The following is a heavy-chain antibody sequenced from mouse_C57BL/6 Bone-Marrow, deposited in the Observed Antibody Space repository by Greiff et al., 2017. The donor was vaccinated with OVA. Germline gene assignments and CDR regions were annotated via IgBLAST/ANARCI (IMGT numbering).Heavy chain of an antibody. Sequence: VQLKESGPGLVKPSQSLSLTCSVTGYSITSGYYWNWIRQFPGNKLEWMGYISYDGSNNYNPSLKNRISITRDTSKNQFFLKLNSVTTEDTATYYCARESYEGFAYGGQGTLVTVSA. CDR1: GYSITSGYY. V-gene: IGHV3-6*01. CDR2: ISYDGSN. D-gene: IGHD1-1*01. J-gene: IGHJ3*01. CDR3: ARESYEGFAY.